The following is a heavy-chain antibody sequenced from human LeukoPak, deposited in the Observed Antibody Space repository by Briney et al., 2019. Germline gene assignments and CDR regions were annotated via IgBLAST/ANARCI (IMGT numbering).Heavy chain of an antibody. CDR3: AKFGLAGSGRFHDAFDI. CDR1: GFTFSSYG. V-gene: IGHV3-23*01. CDR2: ISGSGGST. D-gene: IGHD3-10*01. J-gene: IGHJ3*02. Sequence: GGSLRLSCAASGFTFSSYGMTWVRRAPGKGLEWVSAISGSGGSTYYADSVKGRSTISRDNSKNTLYLQMNSLRAEDTAVYYCAKFGLAGSGRFHDAFDIWGQGTMVTVSS.